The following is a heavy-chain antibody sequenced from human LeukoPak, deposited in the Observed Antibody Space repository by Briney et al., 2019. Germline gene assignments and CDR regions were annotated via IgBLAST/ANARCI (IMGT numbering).Heavy chain of an antibody. D-gene: IGHD1-14*01. CDR1: GGSVSSYY. CDR2: IHNSGRT. CDR3: ARHGTISSESYFDY. Sequence: SETLSLTCSVSGGSVSSYYWSWIRQSPGKGLEWIGYIHNSGRTNYNPSLKSRVTGLVDTSKNQVSLRLSSVTAADTAVYYCARHGTISSESYFDYWGQGALVTVSS. V-gene: IGHV4-59*08. J-gene: IGHJ4*02.